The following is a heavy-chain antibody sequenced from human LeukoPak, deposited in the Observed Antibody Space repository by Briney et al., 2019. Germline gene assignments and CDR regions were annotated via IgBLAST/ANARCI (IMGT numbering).Heavy chain of an antibody. CDR3: ARGSHPVTGTLGGYFDP. J-gene: IGHJ4*02. V-gene: IGHV4-38-2*02. Sequence: TSETLSLTCSVSSYSINSNYYWGWIRQAPGKGLEWIGSIYHTGSTYYNPSLKSRVTISLDASNKQFSLRLSSVTAADTAVYYCARGSHPVTGTLGGYFDPWGQGTLVTVSS. CDR2: IYHTGST. D-gene: IGHD6-19*01. CDR1: SYSINSNYY.